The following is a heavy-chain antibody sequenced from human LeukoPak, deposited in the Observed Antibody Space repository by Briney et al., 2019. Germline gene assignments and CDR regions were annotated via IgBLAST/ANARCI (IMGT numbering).Heavy chain of an antibody. D-gene: IGHD1/OR15-1a*01. Sequence: SETLSLTCTVSGGAISNYYWSWIRQPPGEGLEWIGYTYYSGNTNYNPSLKSRVTISVDTSKNQFSLRLSSVTAADTAVYYCARGSNWNTVWGQGTLVTVSS. CDR2: TYYSGNT. CDR1: GGAISNYY. V-gene: IGHV4-59*01. CDR3: ARGSNWNTV. J-gene: IGHJ4*02.